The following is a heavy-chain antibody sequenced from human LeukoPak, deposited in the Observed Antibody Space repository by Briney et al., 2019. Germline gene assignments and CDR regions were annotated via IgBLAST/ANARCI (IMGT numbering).Heavy chain of an antibody. CDR1: GGSFSGYY. CDR2: INHSGST. J-gene: IGHJ6*02. CDR3: ARGNHYDILTGYYYGMDV. V-gene: IGHV4-34*01. D-gene: IGHD3-9*01. Sequence: PSETLSLTCAVYGGSFSGYYWSWIRQPPGKGLEWIGEINHSGSTNYNPSLKSRVTISVDTSKNQFSLKLSSVTAADTAVYYCARGNHYDILTGYYYGMDVWAKGPRSPSP.